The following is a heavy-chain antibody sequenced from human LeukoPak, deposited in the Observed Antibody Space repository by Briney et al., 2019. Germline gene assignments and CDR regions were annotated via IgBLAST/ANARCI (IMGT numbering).Heavy chain of an antibody. CDR3: AKDTDLAVAGQSFDY. D-gene: IGHD6-19*01. CDR1: GFTFSSYA. V-gene: IGHV3-23*01. CDR2: ISGSGGST. Sequence: GGSLRLSCAASGFTFSSYAMSWVRQAPGKGLEWVSAISGSGGSTYYADSVKGRFTISRDNSKSTLYLQMNSLRAEDTAVYYCAKDTDLAVAGQSFDYWGQGTLVTVSS. J-gene: IGHJ4*02.